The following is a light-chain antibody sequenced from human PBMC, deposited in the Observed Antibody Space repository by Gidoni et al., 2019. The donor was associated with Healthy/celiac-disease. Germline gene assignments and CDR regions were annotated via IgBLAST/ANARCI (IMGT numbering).Light chain of an antibody. V-gene: IGLV6-57*01. J-gene: IGLJ2*01. CDR3: QSYDSSNHVV. Sequence: NFMLTQPHSVSESPGKKVTISCTRSSGSTARNYVQWYQQRPGSSPTTVIYEDNQRPAGVPDRFSGSIDSSSNSASLTISGLKTEDEADYYCQSYDSSNHVVFGGGTKLTVL. CDR1: SGSTARNY. CDR2: EDN.